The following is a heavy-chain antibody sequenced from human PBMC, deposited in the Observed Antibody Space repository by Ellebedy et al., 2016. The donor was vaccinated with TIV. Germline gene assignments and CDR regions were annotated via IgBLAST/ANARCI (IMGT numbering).Heavy chain of an antibody. V-gene: IGHV2-70*04. CDR1: GLSVSSNKMS. J-gene: IGHJ3*02. CDR2: IDWDDDT. CDR3: ARTSRDAFDI. Sequence: SGPTLVKPTPTLTLTCTLSGLSVSSNKMSVSWFRQPPGKALEWLARIDWDDDTFYNTSLRKRLTISKDTSKTQVVLTMPVMELVDKAMFFCARTSRDAFDIWGQGTMVIVSS.